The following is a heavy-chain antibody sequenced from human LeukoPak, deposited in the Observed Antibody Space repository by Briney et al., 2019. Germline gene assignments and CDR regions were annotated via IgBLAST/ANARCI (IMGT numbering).Heavy chain of an antibody. CDR2: VNPDGTEG. V-gene: IGHV3-7*01. CDR1: GFTFSGYW. J-gene: IGHJ4*02. D-gene: IGHD3-22*01. CDR3: VRNIGYYHLDY. Sequence: PGGSLRLSCTASGFTFSGYWMTWVRQAPGKGLEWVANVNPDGTEGSYVDSVRGRFTISRNNAKNSLSLQLNSLGAEDTALYYCVRNIGYYHLDYWGQGTLVTVSS.